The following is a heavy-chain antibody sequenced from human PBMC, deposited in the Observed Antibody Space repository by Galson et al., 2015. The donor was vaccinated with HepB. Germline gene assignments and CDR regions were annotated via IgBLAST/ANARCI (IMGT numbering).Heavy chain of an antibody. CDR2: ISVRNGNT. D-gene: IGHD3-3*01. V-gene: IGHV1-18*01. J-gene: IGHJ4*02. Sequence: SVKVSCKASGYTFTSYGISWVRQAPGQGLEWMGWISVRNGNTKYAQNLQGRVTMTTDTSTSTAYMELKSLRTDDTAVYYCARGRPYYDFWSGSPYYFDYWGQGTLVTVSS. CDR1: GYTFTSYG. CDR3: ARGRPYYDFWSGSPYYFDY.